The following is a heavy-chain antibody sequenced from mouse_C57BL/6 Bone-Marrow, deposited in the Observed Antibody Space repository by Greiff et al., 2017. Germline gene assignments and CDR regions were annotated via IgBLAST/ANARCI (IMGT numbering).Heavy chain of an antibody. CDR3: ARDLWLLQDWYFDV. D-gene: IGHD2-3*01. CDR2: ISDGGSYT. V-gene: IGHV5-4*01. J-gene: IGHJ1*03. Sequence: EVKLVESGGGLVKPGGSLKLSCAASGFTFSSYAMSWVRQTPDKRLEWVATISDGGSYTYYPDNVKGRFTISRDNAKNNLYLQMSHLKSEDTAMYYCARDLWLLQDWYFDVWGTGTTVTVSS. CDR1: GFTFSSYA.